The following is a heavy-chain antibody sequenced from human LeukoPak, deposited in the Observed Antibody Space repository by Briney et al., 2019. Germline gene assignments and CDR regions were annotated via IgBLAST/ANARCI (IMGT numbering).Heavy chain of an antibody. CDR1: GFTFSSYA. J-gene: IGHJ4*02. D-gene: IGHD2-2*01. CDR3: ARDHYQLLLNSGSSDY. V-gene: IGHV3-30*04. Sequence: GGSLRLSCAASGFTFSSYAMHWVRQAPGKGLEWVAVISYDGSNKYYADSVKGRFTISRDNSKNTLYLQMNSLRAEDTAVYYCARDHYQLLLNSGSSDYWGQGTLVTVSS. CDR2: ISYDGSNK.